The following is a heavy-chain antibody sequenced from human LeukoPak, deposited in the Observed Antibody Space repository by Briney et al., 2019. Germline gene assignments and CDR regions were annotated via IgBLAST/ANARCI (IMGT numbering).Heavy chain of an antibody. Sequence: GASVKVSCKASGYTFTAYYIHWMRQAPGQGREWMGWINPNSGDTNYAQKFQGRVTMTRDTSITTAYMDLTSLTSDDTAVYYCARRLSTWSEGWFDPWGQGTLVTVSS. J-gene: IGHJ5*02. D-gene: IGHD6-13*01. CDR1: GYTFTAYY. CDR2: INPNSGDT. V-gene: IGHV1-2*02. CDR3: ARRLSTWSEGWFDP.